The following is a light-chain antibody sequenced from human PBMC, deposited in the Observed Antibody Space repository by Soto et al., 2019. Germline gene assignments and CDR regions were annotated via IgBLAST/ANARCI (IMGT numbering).Light chain of an antibody. CDR3: CSYAGSSTLV. J-gene: IGLJ1*01. CDR1: SSDVGSYNL. CDR2: EVK. Sequence: QSVLTQPASVSGSPGQSITISCTRTSSDVGSYNLVSWYQHHPGKVLKLMIYEVKMRPSGVSNRFSGSKSGNTASLTISGLQAEDETDYYCCSYAGSSTLVFGTGTKVTVL. V-gene: IGLV2-23*02.